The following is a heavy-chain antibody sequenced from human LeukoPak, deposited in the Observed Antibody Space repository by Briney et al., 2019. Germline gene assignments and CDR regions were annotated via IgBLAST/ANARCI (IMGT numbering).Heavy chain of an antibody. CDR1: GGSISSSSYY. Sequence: SETLSLTCTVSGGSISSSSYYWGWIRQPPGKGLEWIGSVYYSGSTYYNPSLKSRVTISVDTSKNQFSLKLSSVTAADTAVYYCARDYGFHAFDIWGQGTMVTVSS. V-gene: IGHV4-39*07. CDR2: VYYSGST. J-gene: IGHJ3*02. D-gene: IGHD3-10*01. CDR3: ARDYGFHAFDI.